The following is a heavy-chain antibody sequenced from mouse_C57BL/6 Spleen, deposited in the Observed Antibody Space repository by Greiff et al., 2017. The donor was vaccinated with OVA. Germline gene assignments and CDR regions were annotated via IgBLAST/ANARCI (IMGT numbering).Heavy chain of an antibody. V-gene: IGHV5-4*01. CDR1: GFTFSSYA. Sequence: DVKLVESGGGLVKPGGSLKLSCAASGFTFSSYAMSWVRQTPEKRLEWVATISDGGSYTYYPDNVKGRFTISRDNAKNNLYLQMSHLKSEDTAMYYCARDRITTVRYFDVWGTGTTVTVSS. CDR2: ISDGGSYT. J-gene: IGHJ1*03. D-gene: IGHD1-1*01. CDR3: ARDRITTVRYFDV.